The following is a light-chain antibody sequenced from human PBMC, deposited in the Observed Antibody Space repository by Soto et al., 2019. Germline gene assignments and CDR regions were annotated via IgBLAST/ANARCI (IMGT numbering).Light chain of an antibody. CDR1: QSVSSY. V-gene: IGKV3-11*01. Sequence: EIVLTQSPATLSLSPGERATLSCRASQSVSSYLAWYQQKPGQAPRLLIYDASNRATGITARFSGSGSGTDFALTISSLESEDFAVYYCQQRSNWPPSITFGQGTRLEIK. J-gene: IGKJ5*01. CDR3: QQRSNWPPSIT. CDR2: DAS.